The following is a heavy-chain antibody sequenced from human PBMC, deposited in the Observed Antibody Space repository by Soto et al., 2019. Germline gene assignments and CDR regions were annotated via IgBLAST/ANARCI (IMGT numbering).Heavy chain of an antibody. J-gene: IGHJ3*02. V-gene: IGHV1-69*13. D-gene: IGHD6-13*01. CDR2: IIPIFGTA. CDR3: ASDSGYSSSWYGMAAFDI. Sequence: SVKVSCKASGYTFSSYAISWVRQAPGQGLEWMGGIIPIFGTANYAQKFQGRVTITADESTSTAYMELSSLRSEDTAVYYCASDSGYSSSWYGMAAFDIWGQGTMVTVSS. CDR1: GYTFSSYA.